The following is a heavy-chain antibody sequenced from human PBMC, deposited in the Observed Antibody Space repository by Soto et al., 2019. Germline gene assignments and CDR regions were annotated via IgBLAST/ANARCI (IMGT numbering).Heavy chain of an antibody. CDR2: ISYDGSNK. Sequence: QVQLVESGGGVVQTGRSLRLSCAASGFTFSSYAMHWVRQAPGKGLEWVAVISYDGSNKYYADSVKGRFTISRDNSKNTLYLQMNSLRAEDTAVYYCASQTRGVIIAAYYYYGMDVWGQGTTVTVSS. CDR1: GFTFSSYA. J-gene: IGHJ6*02. CDR3: ASQTRGVIIAAYYYYGMDV. V-gene: IGHV3-30-3*01. D-gene: IGHD3-10*01.